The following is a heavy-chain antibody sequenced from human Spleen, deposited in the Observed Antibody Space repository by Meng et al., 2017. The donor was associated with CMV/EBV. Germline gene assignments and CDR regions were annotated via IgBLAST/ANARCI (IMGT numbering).Heavy chain of an antibody. D-gene: IGHD5-24*01. Sequence: GGSLRLSCAASGFTFADYAMHWVRQVPGKGLEWVSGINWNSGSIDYVDSVKGRFTISRDNAKNSLYLQMNSLRAEDTAIYYCARDYRDRRGYNYGYWGQGTLVTVSS. CDR3: ARDYRDRRGYNYGY. J-gene: IGHJ4*02. CDR2: INWNSGSI. CDR1: GFTFADYA. V-gene: IGHV3-9*01.